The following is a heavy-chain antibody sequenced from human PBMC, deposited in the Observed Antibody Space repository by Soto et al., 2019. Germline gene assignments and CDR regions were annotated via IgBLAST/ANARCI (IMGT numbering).Heavy chain of an antibody. D-gene: IGHD6-13*01. Sequence: QVQLVQSGAEVKKPGASVKVSCKASGYTFTSYAMHWVRQAPGQRLEWMGWINAGTGNTKYSQKFQGRVTITRDTSASTAYLELSSLRSEDTAVYYCARGIAAAGTAYYYGMDVWGQGTTVTASS. V-gene: IGHV1-3*01. CDR3: ARGIAAAGTAYYYGMDV. CDR2: INAGTGNT. J-gene: IGHJ6*02. CDR1: GYTFTSYA.